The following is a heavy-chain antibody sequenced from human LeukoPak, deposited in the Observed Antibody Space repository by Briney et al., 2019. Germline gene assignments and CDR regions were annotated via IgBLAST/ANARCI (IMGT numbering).Heavy chain of an antibody. Sequence: SVKVSCKASGGTFSSYAISWVRQAPGQGLEWMGGIIPIFGTANYAQKFQGRVTLNADESTGTAYMELSSLRSEDTAVYSCARGVSYYDFWSGYWDLYFDYWGQGTLVTVSS. CDR2: IIPIFGTA. CDR1: GGTFSSYA. D-gene: IGHD3-3*01. CDR3: ARGVSYYDFWSGYWDLYFDY. J-gene: IGHJ4*02. V-gene: IGHV1-69*01.